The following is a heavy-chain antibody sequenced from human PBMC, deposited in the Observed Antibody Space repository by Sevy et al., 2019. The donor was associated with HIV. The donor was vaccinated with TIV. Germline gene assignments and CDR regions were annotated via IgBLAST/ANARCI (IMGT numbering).Heavy chain of an antibody. D-gene: IGHD4-4*01. CDR2: IRNKEYNGQT. V-gene: IGHV3-49*04. CDR3: TRSVTTIY. CDR1: GFAFSDYA. J-gene: IGHJ4*02. Sequence: GGSLRLSCTGSGFAFSDYALSWVRQAPGKGLEWVGFIRNKEYNGQTEYAASVKDKFFISRDDYKSVAYLDMNSLKSSETGLYYCTRSVTTIYWGRGTLVTVSS.